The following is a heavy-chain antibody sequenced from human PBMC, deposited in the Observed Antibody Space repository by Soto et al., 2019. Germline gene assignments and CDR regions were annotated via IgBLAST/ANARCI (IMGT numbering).Heavy chain of an antibody. D-gene: IGHD6-13*01. CDR2: IYTSGST. CDR1: GGSISSYY. Sequence: SETLSLTCTVSGGSISSYYWSWIRQPAGKGLEWIGRIYTSGSTNYNPSLKSRVTMSVDTSKNQFSLKLGSVTAADTAVYYCARGTYSSSWYFWFDPWGQGTLVTVSS. CDR3: ARGTYSSSWYFWFDP. J-gene: IGHJ5*02. V-gene: IGHV4-4*07.